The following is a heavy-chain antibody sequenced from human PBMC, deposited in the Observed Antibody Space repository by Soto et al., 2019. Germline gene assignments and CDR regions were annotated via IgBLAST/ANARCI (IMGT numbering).Heavy chain of an antibody. V-gene: IGHV4-34*04. D-gene: IGHD1-26*01. J-gene: IGHJ4*02. CDR1: VASFSGFY. CDR3: ARGVSVTLAVQGGAPDTNYFEA. Sequence: SETLSLTCAFSVASFSGFYWSWIRHSPGKGLEWIGEIDHSGITNHNTALKSRATMSVDTSKNQFSLKLRSVTAADTAVYYCARGVSVTLAVQGGAPDTNYFEAWSQGTLGTVSS. CDR2: IDHSGIT.